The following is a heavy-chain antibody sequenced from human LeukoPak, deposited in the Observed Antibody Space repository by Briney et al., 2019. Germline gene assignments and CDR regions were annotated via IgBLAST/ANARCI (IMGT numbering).Heavy chain of an antibody. V-gene: IGHV3-20*04. CDR3: ATSGEYFDY. CDR2: INWNGGST. CDR1: GFTFDDYG. Sequence: PGGSLRLSCVVSGFTFDDYGMSWVRQAPGKGLEWVSGINWNGGSTGYADSVKGRFTISRDNAKNSLYLQMNSLRAEDTAVYYCATSGEYFDYWGQGTLVTVSS. J-gene: IGHJ4*02. D-gene: IGHD3-10*01.